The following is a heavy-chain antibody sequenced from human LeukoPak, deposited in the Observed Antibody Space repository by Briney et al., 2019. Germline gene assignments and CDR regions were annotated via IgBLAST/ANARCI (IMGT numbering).Heavy chain of an antibody. CDR2: IYTSGST. D-gene: IGHD1-26*01. CDR3: AGSFSGSYHSAFDI. V-gene: IGHV4-4*07. CDR1: GGSISSYY. Sequence: PSETLSLTCTVSGGSISSYYWSWIRQPAGKGLEWIGRIYTSGSTNYNPSLKSRVTMSVDTSKNQFSLKLSSVTAADTAVYYCAGSFSGSYHSAFDIWGQGTMVTVSS. J-gene: IGHJ3*02.